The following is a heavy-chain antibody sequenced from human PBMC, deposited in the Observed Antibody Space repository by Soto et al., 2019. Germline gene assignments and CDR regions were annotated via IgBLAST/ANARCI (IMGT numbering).Heavy chain of an antibody. CDR1: GGSISSSNW. V-gene: IGHV4-4*02. CDR2: IYHSGST. D-gene: IGHD6-13*01. J-gene: IGHJ4*02. CDR3: ARIAAALTNFDY. Sequence: QVQLQESGPGLVKPSGTLSLTCAVSGGSISSSNWWSWVRQPPGKGLEWIGEIYHSGSTNYNPSLTSRVTTSVDKSKNQCSLKLSSVTAADTAVYYWARIAAALTNFDYWGQGTLVTVSS.